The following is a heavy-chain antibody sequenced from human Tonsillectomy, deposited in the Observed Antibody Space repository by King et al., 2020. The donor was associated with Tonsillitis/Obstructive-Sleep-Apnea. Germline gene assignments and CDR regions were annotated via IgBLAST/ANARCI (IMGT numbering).Heavy chain of an antibody. CDR3: ARAGGVNDFWSGYYTYYFDY. D-gene: IGHD3-3*01. J-gene: IGHJ4*02. V-gene: IGHV4-34*01. Sequence: KGRGEMIKNKETMKITCAVYGGSFSGYYWSWIRQPPGKGLEWIGKINHSGSTNYNPSLKSRVTISVDTSKNQFSLKLSSVTAADTAVYYCARAGGVNDFWSGYYTYYFDYWGQGTLVTVSS. CDR2: INHSGST. CDR1: GGSFSGYY.